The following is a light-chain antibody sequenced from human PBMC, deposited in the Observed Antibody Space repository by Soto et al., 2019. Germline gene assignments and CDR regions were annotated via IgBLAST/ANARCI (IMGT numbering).Light chain of an antibody. V-gene: IGLV2-11*01. CDR2: DVS. CDR3: CSYAGSYTFLV. Sequence: QSALTQPRSVSGSPGQSVTISCTGTSSDVGGYNYVSWYQQHPGKAPKLMIYDVSKRPSGVPDRYPGSKSGNTASLTISGLQPEDEADYYCCSYAGSYTFLVFGGGTKLTVL. CDR1: SSDVGGYNY. J-gene: IGLJ3*02.